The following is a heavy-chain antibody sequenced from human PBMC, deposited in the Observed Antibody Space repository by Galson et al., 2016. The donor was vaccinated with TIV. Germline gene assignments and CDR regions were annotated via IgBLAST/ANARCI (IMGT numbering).Heavy chain of an antibody. V-gene: IGHV5-51*03. CDR1: GYPFTTYW. Sequence: QSGAEVKKTGQSLTISCKTSGYPFTTYWIGWVRQKPGKGLEWMGIIYPPDSETRYSPSFEGQVKISVDTSANTAYLHWDSLKISDSAIYYCARRHTVSSIVTCLNPWGQGTQGSVSS. J-gene: IGHJ1*01. CDR3: ARRHTVSSIVTCLNP. D-gene: IGHD5/OR15-5a*01. CDR2: IYPPDSET.